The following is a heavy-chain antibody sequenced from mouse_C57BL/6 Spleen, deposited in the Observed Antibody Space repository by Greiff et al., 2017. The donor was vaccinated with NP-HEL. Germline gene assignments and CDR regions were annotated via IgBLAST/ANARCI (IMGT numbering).Heavy chain of an antibody. J-gene: IGHJ4*01. Sequence: VQLQQSGAELARPGASVKLSCKASGYTFTSYGIRWVKQRPGQGLEWIGEIYPRSGNTYYNEKFKGKATLTADKSSSTAYMELRSLTSEDSAVYFCARSEAYHGSSDAMDYWGQGTSVTVSA. D-gene: IGHD1-1*01. CDR2: IYPRSGNT. V-gene: IGHV1-81*01. CDR3: ARSEAYHGSSDAMDY. CDR1: GYTFTSYG.